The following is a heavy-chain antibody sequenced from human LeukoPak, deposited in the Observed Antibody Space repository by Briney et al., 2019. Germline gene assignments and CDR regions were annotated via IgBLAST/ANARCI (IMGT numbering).Heavy chain of an antibody. J-gene: IGHJ4*02. Sequence: SETLSLTCAVYGGSFSGYYWSWIRQPPGKGLEWIGEINHSGSTNYNPSLKSRVTISVDTSKNQFSLKLSSVTAADTAVYYCARVFRGVAANYWGQGTLVTVSS. CDR1: GGSFSGYY. V-gene: IGHV4-34*01. CDR2: INHSGST. CDR3: ARVFRGVAANY. D-gene: IGHD6-13*01.